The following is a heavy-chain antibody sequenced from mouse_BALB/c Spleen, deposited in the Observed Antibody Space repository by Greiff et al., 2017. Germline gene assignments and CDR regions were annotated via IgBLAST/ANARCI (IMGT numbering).Heavy chain of an antibody. J-gene: IGHJ3*01. V-gene: IGHV14-3*02. Sequence: VQLQQSGAELVKPGASVKLSCTASGFNIKDTYMHWVKQRPEQGLEWIGRIDPANGNTKYDPKFQGKATITADTSSNTAYLQLSSLTSEDTAVYYGARSYGYDEGGFAYWGQGTLVTVSA. CDR1: GFNIKDTY. D-gene: IGHD2-2*01. CDR2: IDPANGNT. CDR3: ARSYGYDEGGFAY.